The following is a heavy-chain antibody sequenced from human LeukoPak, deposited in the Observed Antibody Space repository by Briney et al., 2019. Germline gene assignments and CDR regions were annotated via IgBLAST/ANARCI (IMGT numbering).Heavy chain of an antibody. CDR2: IYSRGST. Sequence: GRSLRLSCAASGFTVSSNYMSWVRQAPGKGLEWVSVIYSRGSTYYADSVKGRFTISRDNSKNTLYLQMNSLRAEDTAVYYCARDSSSGWYHDYWGQGTLVTVSS. D-gene: IGHD6-19*01. CDR1: GFTVSSNY. V-gene: IGHV3-53*01. J-gene: IGHJ4*02. CDR3: ARDSSSGWYHDY.